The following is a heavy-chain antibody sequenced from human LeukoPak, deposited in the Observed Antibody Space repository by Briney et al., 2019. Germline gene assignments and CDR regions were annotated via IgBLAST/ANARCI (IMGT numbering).Heavy chain of an antibody. Sequence: ASVKVSCKASGYTFTGYYMHWVRRAPGQGLEWMGWINPNSGGTNYAQKFQGRVTMTRDTSISTAYMELSRLRSDDTAVYYCARDYVWGSYRSPLDYWGQGTLVTVSS. CDR2: INPNSGGT. V-gene: IGHV1-2*02. CDR3: ARDYVWGSYRSPLDY. J-gene: IGHJ4*02. CDR1: GYTFTGYY. D-gene: IGHD3-16*02.